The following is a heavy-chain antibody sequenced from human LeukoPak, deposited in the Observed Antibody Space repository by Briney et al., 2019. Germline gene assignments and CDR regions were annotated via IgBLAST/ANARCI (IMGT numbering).Heavy chain of an antibody. CDR1: GFTFSSYA. D-gene: IGHD6-13*01. CDR3: AKADSIAAAATFDY. J-gene: IGHJ4*02. V-gene: IGHV3-23*01. Sequence: AGRSLRLSCAASGFTFSSYAMSWVRQAPGKGLEWVSAISGSGGSTYYADSVKGRFTISRDNSKNTLYLQMNSLRAEDTAVYYCAKADSIAAAATFDYWGQGTLVTVSS. CDR2: ISGSGGST.